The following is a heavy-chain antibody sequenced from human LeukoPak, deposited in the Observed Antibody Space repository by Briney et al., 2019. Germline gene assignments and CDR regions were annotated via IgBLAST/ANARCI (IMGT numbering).Heavy chain of an antibody. D-gene: IGHD3-16*01. CDR1: GGSISSSSYY. Sequence: SETLSLTCTVSGGSISSSSYYWGWIRQPPGKGLEWIGYIYYSGSTYYNPSLKSRVTISVDTSKNQFSLKLSSVTAADTAVYYCARDPLGAQMGVAFDIWGQGTMVTVSS. J-gene: IGHJ3*02. CDR2: IYYSGST. V-gene: IGHV4-30-4*08. CDR3: ARDPLGAQMGVAFDI.